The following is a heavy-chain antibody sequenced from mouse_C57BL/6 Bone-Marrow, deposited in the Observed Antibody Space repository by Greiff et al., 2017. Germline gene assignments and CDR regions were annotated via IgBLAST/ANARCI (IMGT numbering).Heavy chain of an antibody. CDR3: ARGNWEGY. Sequence: VQLQQSGPELVKPGASVKISCKASGYAFSSSWMNWVKQRPGKGLEWIGRIYPGDGDTNYNGKFKGKATLTADKSSSTAYMQLSSLTSEDSAVYFCARGNWEGYWGQGTTLTVSS. CDR2: IYPGDGDT. V-gene: IGHV1-82*01. D-gene: IGHD4-1*01. CDR1: GYAFSSSW. J-gene: IGHJ2*01.